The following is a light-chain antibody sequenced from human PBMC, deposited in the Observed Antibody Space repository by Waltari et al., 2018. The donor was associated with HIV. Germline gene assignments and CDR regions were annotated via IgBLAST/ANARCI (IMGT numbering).Light chain of an antibody. J-gene: IGKJ2*01. V-gene: IGKV4-1*01. CDR3: QQYSITPVT. Sequence: DIVMTQSPDSLAVSLGERATMNCTSSQSLLYSSNNKNYLAWYQQKPGQPPKLLLYWASTRESGVPDRFSGSGSATDFTLTISSLQAEDVAVYYCQQYSITPVTFSQGTKLEIK. CDR2: WAS. CDR1: QSLLYSSNNKNY.